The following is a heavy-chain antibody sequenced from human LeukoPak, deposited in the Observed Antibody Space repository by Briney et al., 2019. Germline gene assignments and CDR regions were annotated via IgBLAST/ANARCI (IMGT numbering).Heavy chain of an antibody. Sequence: TPSETLSLTCTVSGGSISSGSYYWSWIRQPAGKGLEWIGRIYTSGSTNYNPSLKSRVTISVDTSKNQFSLKLSSVTAADTAVYYCARDGEDGYSSSWFDYWGQGTLVTVSS. CDR3: ARDGEDGYSSSWFDY. CDR2: IYTSGST. V-gene: IGHV4-61*02. D-gene: IGHD6-13*01. J-gene: IGHJ4*02. CDR1: GGSISSGSYY.